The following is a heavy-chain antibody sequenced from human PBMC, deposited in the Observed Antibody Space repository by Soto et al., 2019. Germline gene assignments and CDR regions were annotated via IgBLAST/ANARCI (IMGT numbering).Heavy chain of an antibody. D-gene: IGHD5-18*01. J-gene: IGHJ4*02. CDR3: TTEGWVNGDTAMANFDY. CDR1: GFTFSNAW. CDR2: IKSKTDGGTT. Sequence: EVQLVESGGGLVKPGGSLRLSCAASGFTFSNAWMSWVRQAPGKGLEWVGRIKSKTDGGTTDYAAPVKGRFTISRDDSKTTLYLQMNSLKTEDTAVYYCTTEGWVNGDTAMANFDYWGQGTLVTVSS. V-gene: IGHV3-15*01.